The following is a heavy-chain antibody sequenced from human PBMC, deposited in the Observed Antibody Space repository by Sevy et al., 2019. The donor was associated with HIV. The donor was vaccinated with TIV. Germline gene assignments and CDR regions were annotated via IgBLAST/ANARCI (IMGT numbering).Heavy chain of an antibody. V-gene: IGHV3-33*01. CDR1: GFTFSSYG. D-gene: IGHD5-18*01. CDR2: IWYDGSNK. J-gene: IGHJ4*02. Sequence: GGSLRLSCAASGFTFSSYGMHWVRQAPGKGLEWVAVIWYDGSNKYYADSVKGRFTISRDNSKNTLYLQMNSLRAEDTAVYYCASTPDSYGYNRLFEGHYWGQGTLVTVSS. CDR3: ASTPDSYGYNRLFEGHY.